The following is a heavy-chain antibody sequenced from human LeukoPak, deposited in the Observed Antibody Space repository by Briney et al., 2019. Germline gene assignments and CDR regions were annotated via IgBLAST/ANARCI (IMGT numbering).Heavy chain of an antibody. CDR3: ARDAQQTFDY. CDR2: INPSGGST. Sequence: ASVKVSCKASGYTFTSYYMHWVRQAPGQGLEWMGIINPSGGSTSYAQKFQGRVTMTRDTSTSIVHMELSSLRSEDTAVYYCARDAQQTFDYWGQGTLVTVSS. V-gene: IGHV1-46*01. CDR1: GYTFTSYY. J-gene: IGHJ4*02.